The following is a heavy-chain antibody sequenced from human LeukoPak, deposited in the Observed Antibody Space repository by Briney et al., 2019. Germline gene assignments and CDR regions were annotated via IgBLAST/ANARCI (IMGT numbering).Heavy chain of an antibody. CDR3: ARRAGFVYQSSGWNYFDY. J-gene: IGHJ4*02. Sequence: ASVKVSCKASGYTFTNYDINWVRQATGQGLEWMGWMNNNTGNRDYAQKFQGRVTMTRNTSISTVYMELSSLRSEDTAVYYCARRAGFVYQSSGWNYFDYWGQGTLVTVSS. CDR1: GYTFTNYD. CDR2: MNNNTGNR. V-gene: IGHV1-8*01. D-gene: IGHD6-19*01.